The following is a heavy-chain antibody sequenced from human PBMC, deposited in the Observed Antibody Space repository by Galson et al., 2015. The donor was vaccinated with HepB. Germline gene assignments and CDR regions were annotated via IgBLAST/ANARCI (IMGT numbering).Heavy chain of an antibody. CDR2: VNPNSGDT. J-gene: IGHJ4*02. Sequence: SVKVSCKASGYTFIDYYMHWVRQAPGQGLEWMGWVNPNSGDTNYAQKFQGRVTMTRDTSISTAYMELSRLTADDTAVYYCARVSSQNSGYYPFDYWGQGTLVTVSS. CDR1: GYTFIDYY. CDR3: ARVSSQNSGYYPFDY. V-gene: IGHV1-2*02. D-gene: IGHD3-22*01.